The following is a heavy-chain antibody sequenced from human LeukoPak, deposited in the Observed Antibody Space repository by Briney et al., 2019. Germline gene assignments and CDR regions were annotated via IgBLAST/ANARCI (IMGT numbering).Heavy chain of an antibody. V-gene: IGHV3-7*04. D-gene: IGHD1-1*01. Sequence: GGSLRLSCAASGFPFSSYWMAWVRQAPWKGLEWVATITLDGSDSYYVDSVKGRFTVSRDNAKNSLYLQMNSLRVEDTAVFYCTTENWYVFENWGQGSLVTVSS. CDR1: GFPFSSYW. CDR2: ITLDGSDS. CDR3: TTENWYVFEN. J-gene: IGHJ4*02.